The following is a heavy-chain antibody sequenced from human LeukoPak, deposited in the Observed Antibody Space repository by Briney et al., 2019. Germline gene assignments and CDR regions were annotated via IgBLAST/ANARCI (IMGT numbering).Heavy chain of an antibody. J-gene: IGHJ3*02. CDR3: ARHRSDSGDYDAFDI. CDR1: AFIVSSNY. Sequence: PGGSLRLSCAASAFIVSSNYMNWVRQAPGQGLEWVSVIYSSDSTYYADSVKRRFTISRDNSKNTLFLQMNSLRAEDTAVYYCARHRSDSGDYDAFDIWGQGTMVTVSS. V-gene: IGHV3-53*01. D-gene: IGHD4-17*01. CDR2: IYSSDST.